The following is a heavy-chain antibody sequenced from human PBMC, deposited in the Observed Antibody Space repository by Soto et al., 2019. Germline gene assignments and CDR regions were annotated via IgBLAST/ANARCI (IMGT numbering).Heavy chain of an antibody. D-gene: IGHD5-18*01. Sequence: GGSLRLSCAASGLTFSSYSMNWVRQAPGKGLEWVSSISSSSSYIYYADSVKGRFTISRDNAKNSLYLQMNSLRAEDAAVYYCARSDTAMATNWYFDLWGRGTLVTVSS. CDR3: ARSDTAMATNWYFDL. CDR1: GLTFSSYS. CDR2: ISSSSSYI. V-gene: IGHV3-21*01. J-gene: IGHJ2*01.